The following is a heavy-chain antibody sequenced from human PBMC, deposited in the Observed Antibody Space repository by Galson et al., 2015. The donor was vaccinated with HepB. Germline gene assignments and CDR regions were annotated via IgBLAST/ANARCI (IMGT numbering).Heavy chain of an antibody. D-gene: IGHD3-22*01. V-gene: IGHV3-21*04. CDR3: ARFFPSIYYDSSGYGTGIDY. J-gene: IGHJ4*02. CDR1: GFTFSSYS. Sequence: SLRLSCAASGFTFSSYSMNWVRQAPGKGLEWVSSISSSSSYIYYADSVKGRFTISRDNAKDSLYLQMNSLRAEDTAVYYCARFFPSIYYDSSGYGTGIDYWGQGALVTVSS. CDR2: ISSSSSYI.